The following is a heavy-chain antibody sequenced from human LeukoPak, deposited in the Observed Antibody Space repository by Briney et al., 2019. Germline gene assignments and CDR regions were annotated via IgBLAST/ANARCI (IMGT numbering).Heavy chain of an antibody. Sequence: GASVKVSCKASGYTFTGYYMHWVRQAPGQGLEWMGWINPNSGGTNYAQKFQGRVTMTRDTSISTAYTELSRLRSDDTAVYYCARARITMVRGVITTGFQHWGQGTLVTVSS. CDR2: INPNSGGT. CDR1: GYTFTGYY. J-gene: IGHJ1*01. CDR3: ARARITMVRGVITTGFQH. D-gene: IGHD3-10*01. V-gene: IGHV1-2*02.